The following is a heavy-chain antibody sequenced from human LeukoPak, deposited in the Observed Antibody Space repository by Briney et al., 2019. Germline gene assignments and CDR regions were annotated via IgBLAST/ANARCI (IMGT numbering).Heavy chain of an antibody. CDR3: ARETYYDFWSGYYQDAFDI. J-gene: IGHJ3*02. D-gene: IGHD3-3*01. CDR2: INPDGSEQ. V-gene: IGHV3-7*01. CDR1: GFTFSNHW. Sequence: GGSLRLSCAASGFTFSNHWMSWVRQAPGKGLEWVTNINPDGSEQHYMDSVEGRFTISRDNAKNSLFLQMNSLRAEDTAVYYCARETYYDFWSGYYQDAFDIWGQGTMVTVSS.